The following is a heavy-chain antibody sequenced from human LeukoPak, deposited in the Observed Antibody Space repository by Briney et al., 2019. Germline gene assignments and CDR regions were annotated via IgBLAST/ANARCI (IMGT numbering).Heavy chain of an antibody. CDR2: ISDSDGST. D-gene: IGHD6-19*01. J-gene: IGHJ4*02. V-gene: IGHV3-23*01. Sequence: PGGSLRLSCAASGFTFSSYAMSWVRQAPGKGLEWVSTISDSDGSTYYADSVEGRFTISRDNSKNTLYLQMNSLRAEDTAVYYCAKARFRLAVAGTDHWGQGTLVTVSS. CDR1: GFTFSSYA. CDR3: AKARFRLAVAGTDH.